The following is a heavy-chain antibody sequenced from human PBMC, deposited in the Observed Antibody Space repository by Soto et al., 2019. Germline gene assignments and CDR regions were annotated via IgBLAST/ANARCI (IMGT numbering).Heavy chain of an antibody. V-gene: IGHV3-23*01. J-gene: IGHJ3*02. Sequence: EVQLLESGGGLAQPGGSLRLSCAASGFTFGSYSMKWVRQAPGKGLEWVSIISGSGGATFYADSVKGRFTISRDNSKKSVFLQMDSLRADDTAVYYCAKVTDCGPSRCDDGIDIWGHGTMVTVS. D-gene: IGHD2-21*01. CDR3: AKVTDCGPSRCDDGIDI. CDR1: GFTFGSYS. CDR2: ISGSGGAT.